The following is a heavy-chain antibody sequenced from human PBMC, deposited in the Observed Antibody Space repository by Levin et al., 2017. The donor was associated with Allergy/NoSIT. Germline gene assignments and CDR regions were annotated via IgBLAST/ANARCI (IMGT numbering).Heavy chain of an antibody. CDR3: TRGGFWSGYFHFDY. V-gene: IGHV3-49*03. D-gene: IGHD3-3*01. CDR2: IRSKAYGGTT. Sequence: SCTASGFTFGDYAMSWFRQAPGKGLEWVGFIRSKAYGGTTEYAASVKGRFTISRDDSKSIAYLQMNSLKTEDTAVYYCTRGGFWSGYFHFDYWGQGTLVTVSS. J-gene: IGHJ4*02. CDR1: GFTFGDYA.